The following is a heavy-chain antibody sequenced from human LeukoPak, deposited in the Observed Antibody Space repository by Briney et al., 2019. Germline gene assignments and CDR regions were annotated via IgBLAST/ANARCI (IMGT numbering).Heavy chain of an antibody. D-gene: IGHD3-22*01. CDR2: ISSSSSYI. CDR3: ARDLASSGYYQYYFDN. CDR1: GFTFSSYS. J-gene: IGHJ4*02. Sequence: PGGSLRLSCAASGFTFSSYSMNWVRQAPGKGLEWVSSISSSSSYIYYADSVKGRFTISRDNAKNSLYLQMNSLRAEDTAVYYCARDLASSGYYQYYFDNWGQGTLVTVSS. V-gene: IGHV3-21*01.